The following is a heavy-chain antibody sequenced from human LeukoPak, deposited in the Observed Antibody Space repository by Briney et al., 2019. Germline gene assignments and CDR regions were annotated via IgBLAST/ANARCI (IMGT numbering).Heavy chain of an antibody. CDR2: INPSGGST. CDR1: GYTFTSYY. J-gene: IGHJ6*03. CDR3: ARDGHIVVVPAAIYSGISDYYYYYMDV. D-gene: IGHD2-2*02. Sequence: GASVKVSCKASGYTFTSYYMHWVRQAPGQGLEWMGIINPSGGSTSYAQKFQGRVTMTRDTSTSTVYMELSSLRSEDTAVYYCARDGHIVVVPAAIYSGISDYYYYYMDVWGKGTTVTVSS. V-gene: IGHV1-46*01.